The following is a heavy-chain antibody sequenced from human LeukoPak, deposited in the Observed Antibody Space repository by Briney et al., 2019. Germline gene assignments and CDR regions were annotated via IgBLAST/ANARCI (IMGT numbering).Heavy chain of an antibody. CDR1: GFTFDDYG. D-gene: IGHD3-22*01. J-gene: IGHJ1*01. Sequence: PGGSLRLSCAASGFTFDDYGMSWVRQAPGKGLEWVSGINWNGGSTGYADSVKGRFTISRDNAKNSLYLQMNSLRAEDTALYYCARSYYYDSSGYSQYFQHWGQGTLVTVSS. V-gene: IGHV3-20*04. CDR2: INWNGGST. CDR3: ARSYYYDSSGYSQYFQH.